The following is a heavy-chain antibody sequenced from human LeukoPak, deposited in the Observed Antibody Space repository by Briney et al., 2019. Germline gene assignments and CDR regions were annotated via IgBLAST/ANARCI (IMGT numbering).Heavy chain of an antibody. Sequence: GGSLRLSCAASGFTFSSYAMSWVRQAPGKGLEWVANIKQDGSEKYYVDSVRGRFTISRDNAKNSLYLQMNSLRAEDTAVYYCARGGRVTIFGVVFRKAYYFDYWGQGTLVTVSS. CDR1: GFTFSSYA. D-gene: IGHD3-3*01. V-gene: IGHV3-7*01. CDR2: IKQDGSEK. CDR3: ARGGRVTIFGVVFRKAYYFDY. J-gene: IGHJ4*02.